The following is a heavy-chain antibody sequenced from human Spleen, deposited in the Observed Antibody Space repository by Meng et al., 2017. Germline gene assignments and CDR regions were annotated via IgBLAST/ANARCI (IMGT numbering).Heavy chain of an antibody. J-gene: IGHJ4*02. CDR2: ISPSGTTI. CDR3: AKAVVAITYYFDY. D-gene: IGHD5-12*01. CDR1: GFTFSDYY. Sequence: QVQLVESGGGLVKPGGSLRLSCAASGFTFSDYYMSWIRQAPEKGLEWISFISPSGTTIYYTDSVRGRFTISRDNTKNSLYLQMNSLRAEDTAVYYCAKAVVAITYYFDYWGQGTLVTVSS. V-gene: IGHV3-11*01.